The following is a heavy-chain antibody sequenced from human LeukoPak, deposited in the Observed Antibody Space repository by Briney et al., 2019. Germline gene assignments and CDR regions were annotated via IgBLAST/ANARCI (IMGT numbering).Heavy chain of an antibody. D-gene: IGHD2-15*01. Sequence: GASVKVSFKASGYSFSAHDVQWVRQATGQGLEWMGWMNPNSGNTGYAQNFQGRVTMTRDTSISTAYMELSGLRADDTAVYYCARESLRGRAADNAFEMWGQGTMVIVST. CDR2: MNPNSGNT. J-gene: IGHJ3*02. CDR3: ARESLRGRAADNAFEM. CDR1: GYSFSAHD. V-gene: IGHV1-8*01.